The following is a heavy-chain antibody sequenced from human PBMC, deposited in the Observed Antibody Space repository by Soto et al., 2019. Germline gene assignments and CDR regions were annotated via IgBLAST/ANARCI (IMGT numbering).Heavy chain of an antibody. CDR2: IYYSGST. CDR1: GGSISSYY. V-gene: IGHV4-59*08. CDR3: ARHGYYYYYMDV. Sequence: SETLSVTCTVSGGSISSYYWSWIRQPPGKGLEWIGYIYYSGSTNYNPSLKSRVTISVDTSKNQFSLKLSSVTAADTAVYYCARHGYYYYYMDVWGKGTTVTVS. J-gene: IGHJ6*03.